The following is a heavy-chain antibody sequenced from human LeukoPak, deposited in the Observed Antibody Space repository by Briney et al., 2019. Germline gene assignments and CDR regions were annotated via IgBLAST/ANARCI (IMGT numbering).Heavy chain of an antibody. Sequence: SQPLSLTCAISGDSVSSNSAACNWIRQSPSRGLEWLGRTYYRPKRYNDYAVSVKSRITINPDTSKNQFSLQLNSVTPEDTAVYYCAIGKWELRSRPYYGMDVWGQGTTVTVSS. CDR3: AIGKWELRSRPYYGMDV. CDR1: GDSVSSNSAA. V-gene: IGHV6-1*01. CDR2: TYYRPKRYN. D-gene: IGHD1-26*01. J-gene: IGHJ6*02.